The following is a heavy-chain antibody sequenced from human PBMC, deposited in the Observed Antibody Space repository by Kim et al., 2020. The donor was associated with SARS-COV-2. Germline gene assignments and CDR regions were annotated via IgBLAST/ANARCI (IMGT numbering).Heavy chain of an antibody. V-gene: IGHV4-59*01. CDR2: IYYSGST. Sequence: SETLSLTCTVSGGSISSYYWSWIRQPPGKGLEWIGYIYYSGSTNYNPSLKSRVTISVDTSKNQFSLKLSSVTAADTAVYYCARERAPGYYYGMDVWGQGTTVTVSS. CDR3: ARERAPGYYYGMDV. J-gene: IGHJ6*02. CDR1: GGSISSYY.